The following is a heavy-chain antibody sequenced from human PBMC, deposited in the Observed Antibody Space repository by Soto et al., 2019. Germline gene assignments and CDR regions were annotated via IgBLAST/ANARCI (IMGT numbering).Heavy chain of an antibody. CDR3: ARRGRHSYAQGEGWFDP. V-gene: IGHV4-31*03. Sequence: SETLSLTCTVSGDSISSGGYYWSWIRQHPGKGLEWIGSIYYSGTTHYNPSLKSRVTISLDTSKNQFSLKLTSVTAADTAIYYCARRGRHSYAQGEGWFDPWGQGTLVTVSS. CDR1: GDSISSGGYY. CDR2: IYYSGTT. J-gene: IGHJ5*02. D-gene: IGHD5-18*01.